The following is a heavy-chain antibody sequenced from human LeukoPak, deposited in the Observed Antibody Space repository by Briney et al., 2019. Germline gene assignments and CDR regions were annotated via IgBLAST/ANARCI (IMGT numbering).Heavy chain of an antibody. J-gene: IGHJ5*02. V-gene: IGHV4-38-2*02. CDR3: AGTVTGWFDP. CDR1: GYSISSGYY. D-gene: IGHD4-17*01. Sequence: PSETLSLTCTVSGYSISSGYYWGWIRQPPGKGLEWIGSIYHSGSTYYNPSLKSRVTISVDTSKNQFSLKLSSVTAADTAVYYCAGTVTGWFDPWGQGTLVTVSS. CDR2: IYHSGST.